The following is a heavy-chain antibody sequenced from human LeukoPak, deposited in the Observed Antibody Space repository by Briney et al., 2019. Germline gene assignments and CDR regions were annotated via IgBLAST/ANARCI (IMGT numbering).Heavy chain of an antibody. D-gene: IGHD6-19*01. Sequence: PGGSLRLSCAASGFTFSSYWVSWVRQAPGKGLEWVANIKQDGSEKYYVDSVKGRFTISRDNSKNTLYLQMNSLRAEDTAVYYCAREYSSGWYYFDYWGQGTLVTVSS. CDR2: IKQDGSEK. V-gene: IGHV3-7*03. J-gene: IGHJ4*02. CDR3: AREYSSGWYYFDY. CDR1: GFTFSSYW.